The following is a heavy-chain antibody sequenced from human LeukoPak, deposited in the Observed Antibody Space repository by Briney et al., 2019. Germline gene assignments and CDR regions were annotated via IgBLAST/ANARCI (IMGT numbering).Heavy chain of an antibody. CDR3: ARAVAYGIDTGYFDY. J-gene: IGHJ4*02. CDR1: GYSISSNYY. V-gene: IGHV4-38-2*02. CDR2: IYHTGST. Sequence: PSETLSLTCSVSGYSISSNYYWAWIRQPPGKGLEWIGSIYHTGSTYYNPSLKSRVTLSVDTSKNQFSLNLNSVTAADTAVYYCARAVAYGIDTGYFDYWGQGTLVTVSS. D-gene: IGHD2-8*02.